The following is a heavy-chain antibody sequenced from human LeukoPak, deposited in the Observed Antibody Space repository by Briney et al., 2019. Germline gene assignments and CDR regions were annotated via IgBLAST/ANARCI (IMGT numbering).Heavy chain of an antibody. CDR1: AFAFSDYY. J-gene: IGHJ4*02. Sequence: NSGGSLRLSCAASAFAFSDYYMSWIRQAPGKGLEWVSYISSSGTTIYYADSVKGRFTISRDNAKNSLYLQMNSLRVEDTAVYYCAKDQTYYYDSSGYWWGQGTLVTVSS. V-gene: IGHV3-11*01. CDR2: ISSSGTTI. D-gene: IGHD3-22*01. CDR3: AKDQTYYYDSSGYW.